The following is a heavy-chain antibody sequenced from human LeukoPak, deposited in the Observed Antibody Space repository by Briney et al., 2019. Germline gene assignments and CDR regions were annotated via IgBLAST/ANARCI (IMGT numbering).Heavy chain of an antibody. CDR1: GGSISSSSYY. Sequence: SETLSLTCTVSGGSISSSSYYWGWIRQPPGKGLEWIGSIYYSGSTYYNPSLKRRVTISVDTSKNQFSLKLSSVTAADTAVYYCARDRPLAFFDPWGQGTLVTVSS. J-gene: IGHJ5*02. CDR2: IYYSGST. V-gene: IGHV4-39*07. D-gene: IGHD2/OR15-2a*01. CDR3: ARDRPLAFFDP.